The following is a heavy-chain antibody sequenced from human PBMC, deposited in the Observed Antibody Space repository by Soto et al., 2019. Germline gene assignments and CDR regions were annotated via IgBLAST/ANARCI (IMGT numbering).Heavy chain of an antibody. V-gene: IGHV1-69*08. CDR2: LIPILGIA. CDR3: AREPNSYCSSTSCHDYYYGMAV. Sequence: QVQLVQSGAEVKKPGSSVKVSCKASGGTFSSYTISWVRQAPGQGLECMGRLIPILGIANYAQKFQGRVTITAHKSTSTAYMELGSLGSEAAAMSYCAREPNSYCSSTSCHDYYYGMAVWGHGTTFTVSS. CDR1: GGTFSSYT. J-gene: IGHJ6*02. D-gene: IGHD2-2*01.